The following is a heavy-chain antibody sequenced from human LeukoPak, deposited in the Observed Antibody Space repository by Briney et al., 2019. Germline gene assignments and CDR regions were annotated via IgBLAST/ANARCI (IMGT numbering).Heavy chain of an antibody. CDR2: ISYDGNNK. V-gene: IGHV3-30*04. J-gene: IGHJ4*02. CDR3: ARADIVAVVAAAALDY. CDR1: GFTFSSYE. Sequence: GGSLRLSCAASGFTFSSYEMNWVRQAPGKGLECVAVISYDGNNKFHADSVRGRLTISRDNSKSTLYLQMNSLRDEDTAVYYCARADIVAVVAAAALDYWGQGTLVTVSS. D-gene: IGHD2-15*01.